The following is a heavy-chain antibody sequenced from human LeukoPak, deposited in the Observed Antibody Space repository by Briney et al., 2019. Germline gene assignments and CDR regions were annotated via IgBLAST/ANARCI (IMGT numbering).Heavy chain of an antibody. CDR2: IYWDDDK. D-gene: IGHD1-26*01. CDR3: AHSKEREGEKYYFDY. CDR1: GFSLGTGGAG. Sequence: GPTLVKPPQTLTLTCTFSGFSLGTGGAGVGWIRQPPGKALEWLALIYWDDDKRYSPSLKSRLTITKDTSKNQVVLTMTNMDPVDTATYYCAHSKEREGEKYYFDYWGQGTLVTVSS. J-gene: IGHJ4*02. V-gene: IGHV2-5*02.